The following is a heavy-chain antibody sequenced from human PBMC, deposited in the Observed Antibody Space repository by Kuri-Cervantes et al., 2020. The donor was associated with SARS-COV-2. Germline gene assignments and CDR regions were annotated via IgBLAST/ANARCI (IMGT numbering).Heavy chain of an antibody. D-gene: IGHD5-18*01. V-gene: IGHV4-30-4*01. CDR1: GGSISSADYY. CDR2: IYYSGST. CDR3: ASCPGGLPYYYYGMHV. J-gene: IGHJ6*02. Sequence: SETLSLTCTVSGGSISSADYYWSWIRQPPGKGLEWIGYIYYSGSTYYNPSLKSRITISVDTSKNQFSLKLSSVTAADTAVYYCASCPGGLPYYYYGMHVWGQGTTVTVSS.